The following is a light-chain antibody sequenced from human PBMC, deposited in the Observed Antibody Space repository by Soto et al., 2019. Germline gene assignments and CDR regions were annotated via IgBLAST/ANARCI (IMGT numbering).Light chain of an antibody. CDR1: QSVSSSY. Sequence: EIVLTQSPGTLSLSPGERATLSCRASQSVSSSYLAWYQQKPGQAPRPLIYGASSRATGIPDRFSGSGSGTDFPLTISRLEPEDFAVYYCQQYGSSPRTFGQGTRLEIK. CDR2: GAS. J-gene: IGKJ5*01. V-gene: IGKV3-20*01. CDR3: QQYGSSPRT.